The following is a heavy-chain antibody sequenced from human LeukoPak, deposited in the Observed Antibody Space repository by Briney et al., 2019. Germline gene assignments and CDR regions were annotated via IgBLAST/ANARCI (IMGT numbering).Heavy chain of an antibody. CDR1: GFTFSSYS. CDR2: ISSSSTI. Sequence: GGSLRLSCAASGFTFSSYSMNWVRQAPGKGLEWVSYISSSSTIYYADSVKGRFTISRDNAKNSLYLQMNSLRAEDTAVYYCARDSHYDFWSGYQRSGVDVWGKGTTVTVSS. CDR3: ARDSHYDFWSGYQRSGVDV. V-gene: IGHV3-48*01. J-gene: IGHJ6*04. D-gene: IGHD3-3*01.